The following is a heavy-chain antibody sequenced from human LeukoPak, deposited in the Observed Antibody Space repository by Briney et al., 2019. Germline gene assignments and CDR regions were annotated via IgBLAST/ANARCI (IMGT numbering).Heavy chain of an antibody. Sequence: GGSLRLSCAASGFTFSSYWMHWVRQAPGKGLVWVSRINSDGSSTSYADSVKGRFTISRDNAKNTLYLQMNSLRVEDTAVYYCTRGPPDGSGNYYPGDFWGQGTLVTVSS. D-gene: IGHD3-10*01. CDR1: GFTFSSYW. CDR2: INSDGSST. V-gene: IGHV3-74*01. J-gene: IGHJ4*02. CDR3: TRGPPDGSGNYYPGDF.